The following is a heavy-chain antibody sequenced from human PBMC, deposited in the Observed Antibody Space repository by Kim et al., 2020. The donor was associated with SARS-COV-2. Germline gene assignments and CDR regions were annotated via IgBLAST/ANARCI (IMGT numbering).Heavy chain of an antibody. J-gene: IGHJ4*02. V-gene: IGHV6-1*01. Sequence: VSVKSRITINPDTSKNQFSLQLNSVTPEDTAVYYCARDGGGIAVAGTIDYWGQGTLVTVSS. D-gene: IGHD6-19*01. CDR3: ARDGGGIAVAGTIDY.